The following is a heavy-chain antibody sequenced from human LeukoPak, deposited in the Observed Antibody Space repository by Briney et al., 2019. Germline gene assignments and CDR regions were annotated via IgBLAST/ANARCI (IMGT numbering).Heavy chain of an antibody. CDR3: ARLLYVSGTYNLFD. CDR1: GFTVSSNY. D-gene: IGHD3-10*01. V-gene: IGHV3-53*01. Sequence: PGGSLRLSCAASGFTVSSNYMSWVRQAPGKGLEWVSVIYSGGSTYYADSVKGRFTISRDNSKSTLYLQMNSLRAEDTAVYYCARLLYVSGTYNLFDWGQGTLVTVSS. J-gene: IGHJ4*02. CDR2: IYSGGST.